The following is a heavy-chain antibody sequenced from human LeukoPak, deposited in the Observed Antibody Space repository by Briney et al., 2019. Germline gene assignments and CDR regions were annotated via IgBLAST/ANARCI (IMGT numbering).Heavy chain of an antibody. CDR3: TLTGPDYVWGSYRRSFDY. Sequence: GGSLRLSCAASGFTFSGSAMHWVRQASGKGLEWVGRIRSKANSYATAYAASVKGRFTISRDDSKNTAYLQMNSLKTEDTAVYYCTLTGPDYVWGSYRRSFDYWGQGTLVTVSS. V-gene: IGHV3-73*01. CDR2: IRSKANSYAT. D-gene: IGHD3-16*02. J-gene: IGHJ4*02. CDR1: GFTFSGSA.